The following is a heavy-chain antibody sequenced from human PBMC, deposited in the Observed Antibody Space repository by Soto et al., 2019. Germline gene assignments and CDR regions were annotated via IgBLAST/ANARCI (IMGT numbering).Heavy chain of an antibody. Sequence: GSLRLSCEASGFTFSSYAMSWVRQAPGQGLEWVSGISGGGSTTYYADSVKGRFTISRDNSKNTLYLQVNSLRAEDTAVYYCARDQAAGGTISRYFQDWGQGTLVTVSS. CDR3: ARDQAAGGTISRYFQD. J-gene: IGHJ1*01. D-gene: IGHD6-13*01. CDR1: GFTFSSYA. V-gene: IGHV3-23*01. CDR2: ISGGGSTT.